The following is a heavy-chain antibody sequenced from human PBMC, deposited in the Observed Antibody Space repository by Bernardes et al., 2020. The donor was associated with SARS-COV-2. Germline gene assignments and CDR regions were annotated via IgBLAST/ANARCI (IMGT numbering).Heavy chain of an antibody. CDR3: ARDVAGKEGF. Sequence: GGSLRLSCAASGFTFRNYWMHWVRQVPGEGLVWVSRINEDGSTTNYADSVKGRFTISRDNAKSTLFLQMNSLRAEDTAVYFCARDVAGKEGFWGQGTLVTVSA. CDR2: INEDGSTT. CDR1: GFTFRNYW. V-gene: IGHV3-74*01. D-gene: IGHD2-15*01. J-gene: IGHJ4*02.